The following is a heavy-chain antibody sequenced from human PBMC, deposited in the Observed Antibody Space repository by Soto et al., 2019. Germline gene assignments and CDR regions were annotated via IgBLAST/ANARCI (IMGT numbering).Heavy chain of an antibody. Sequence: QVQLQESGPGLVKPSQTLSLTCTVSGGSISSGDYYWTWIRQPPGKGLEWIGYIYYSGSTYYNPPPKIRVTVAVDTSTNQFSLKLSSVTAGDTAVYYCARVGHINWFDPWGQGTLVTVSS. CDR2: IYYSGST. D-gene: IGHD2-21*01. J-gene: IGHJ5*02. CDR3: ARVGHINWFDP. V-gene: IGHV4-30-4*01. CDR1: GGSISSGDYY.